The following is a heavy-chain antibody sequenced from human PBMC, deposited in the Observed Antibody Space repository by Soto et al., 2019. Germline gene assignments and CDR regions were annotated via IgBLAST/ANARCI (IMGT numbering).Heavy chain of an antibody. CDR3: ARDDDRSGPNLDY. D-gene: IGHD3-22*01. J-gene: IGHJ4*02. V-gene: IGHV3-33*01. CDR1: GFTFSSYG. CDR2: IWYDGSQK. Sequence: QVQLVESGGGVVQPGRSLRLSCAASGFTFSSYGMHWVRQAPGKGLEWVAVIWYDGSQKYYGDSVKGRFTISRDNSKNALFLKMDSLRAEDTAVYYCARDDDRSGPNLDYWGQGSLVTVSS.